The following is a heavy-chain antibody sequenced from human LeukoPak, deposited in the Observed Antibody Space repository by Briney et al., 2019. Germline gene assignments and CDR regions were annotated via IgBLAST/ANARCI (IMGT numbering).Heavy chain of an antibody. V-gene: IGHV3-7*01. J-gene: IGHJ2*01. CDR3: ARRRLKGKYGDDSYWYFDL. Sequence: GGSLRLSCAASGFTFSHFWMSWVRQAPGKGLEWVASTKQDGSAKYYVDSVKGRFTISRDNVRNTLYLQMNSLRAEDTAMYYCARRRLKGKYGDDSYWYFDLWGRGTLVTVSS. D-gene: IGHD4-17*01. CDR2: TKQDGSAK. CDR1: GFTFSHFW.